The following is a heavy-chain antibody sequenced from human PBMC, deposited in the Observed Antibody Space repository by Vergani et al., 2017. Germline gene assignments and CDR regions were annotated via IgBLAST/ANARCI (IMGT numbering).Heavy chain of an antibody. V-gene: IGHV1-46*01. D-gene: IGHD3-10*01. J-gene: IGHJ4*02. CDR2: INPSGGST. CDR1: GYTFTSYY. Sequence: QVQLVQSGAEVKKPGASVKVSCKASGYTFTSYYMHWVRQAPGQGLEWMGIINPSGGSTSYAQKFQGRVTMTRDTSISTAYMELSRLRSDDTAVYYCARDRGVYYFDYWGQGTLVTVSS. CDR3: ARDRGVYYFDY.